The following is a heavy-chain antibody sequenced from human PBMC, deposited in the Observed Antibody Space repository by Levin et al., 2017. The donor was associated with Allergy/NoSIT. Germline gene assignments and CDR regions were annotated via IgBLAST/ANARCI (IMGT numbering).Heavy chain of an antibody. J-gene: IGHJ6*02. CDR3: ARDAGYSSSWYYDYYYYGMDV. D-gene: IGHD6-13*01. CDR1: GFTFSSYA. V-gene: IGHV3-30-3*01. Sequence: GGSLRLSCAASGFTFSSYAMHWVRQAPGKGLEWVAVISYDGSNKYYADSVKGRFTISRDNSKNTLYLQMNSLRAEDTAVYYCARDAGYSSSWYYDYYYYGMDVWGQGTTVTVSS. CDR2: ISYDGSNK.